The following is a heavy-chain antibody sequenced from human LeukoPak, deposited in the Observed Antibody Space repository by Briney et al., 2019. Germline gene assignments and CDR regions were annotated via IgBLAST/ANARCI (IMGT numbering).Heavy chain of an antibody. CDR3: AKDTSGRDRPRQWLVLGIDY. D-gene: IGHD6-19*01. Sequence: GGSLRLSCAASGFTFDVYTMQCGREAPGGGVECVFLFCWDGGSTYYAGSVRGRFTISRDRRRNSLYVQIDSRRPEERALFHCAKDTSGRDRPRQWLVLGIDYWGQGTLVTVSS. J-gene: IGHJ4*02. V-gene: IGHV3-43*01. CDR2: FCWDGGST. CDR1: GFTFDVYT.